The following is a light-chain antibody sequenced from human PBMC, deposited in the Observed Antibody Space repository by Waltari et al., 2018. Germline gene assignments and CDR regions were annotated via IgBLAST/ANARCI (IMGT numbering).Light chain of an antibody. Sequence: EIVLTQSPGTLSLSPGERATLSCRASQSVSGTYLAWYQQKPGQAPSLLIFDAYSRATGIPDRFSGSASGTDFTLIISRLEPEDFAVYYCQQYSDSPRTFGGGTKVEIK. CDR1: QSVSGTY. CDR3: QQYSDSPRT. CDR2: DAY. V-gene: IGKV3-20*01. J-gene: IGKJ4*01.